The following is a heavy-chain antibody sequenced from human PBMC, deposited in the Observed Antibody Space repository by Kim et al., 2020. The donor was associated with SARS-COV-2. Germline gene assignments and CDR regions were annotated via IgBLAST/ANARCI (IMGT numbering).Heavy chain of an antibody. J-gene: IGHJ4*02. V-gene: IGHV4-39*07. CDR1: GGSISSSSYY. D-gene: IGHD6-19*01. Sequence: SETLSLTCTVSGGSISSSSYYWGWIRQPPGKGLEWIGSIYYSGSTYYNPSLKSRVTISVDTSKNQFSLKLSSVTAADTAVYYCARDGGGEQWLVLWGQGTLVTVSS. CDR2: IYYSGST. CDR3: ARDGGGEQWLVL.